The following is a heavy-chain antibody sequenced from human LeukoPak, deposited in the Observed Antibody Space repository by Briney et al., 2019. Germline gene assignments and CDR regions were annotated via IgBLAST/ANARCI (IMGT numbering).Heavy chain of an antibody. CDR2: IKSDGTT. CDR3: TRAPSEIGGYYPEYFRH. D-gene: IGHD3-22*01. CDR1: GFTFSMYW. J-gene: IGHJ1*01. Sequence: PGGSLRVSCAASGFTFSMYWMHWVRQPPGKGLVWVSRIKSDGTTDYADSVKGRFTISRDNAKNTVSLQMNSLRPEVTGVYYCTRAPSEIGGYYPEYFRHWGQGTLVTVSS. V-gene: IGHV3-74*01.